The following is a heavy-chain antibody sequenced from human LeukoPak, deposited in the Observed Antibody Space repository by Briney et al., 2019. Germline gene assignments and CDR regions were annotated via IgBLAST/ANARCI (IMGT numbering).Heavy chain of an antibody. CDR1: GGSFSGYY. CDR2: INHSGST. D-gene: IGHD4-11*01. CDR3: ARDSNYRWFDP. Sequence: PSEILSLTCAVYGGSFSGYYWSWIRQPPGKGLEWIGEINHSGSTNYNPSLKSRVTISVDTSKNQFSLKLSSVTAADTAVYYCARDSNYRWFDPWGQGTLVTVSS. V-gene: IGHV4-34*01. J-gene: IGHJ5*02.